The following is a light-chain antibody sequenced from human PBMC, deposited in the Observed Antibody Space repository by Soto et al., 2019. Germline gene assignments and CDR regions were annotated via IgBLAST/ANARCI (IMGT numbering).Light chain of an antibody. CDR2: GAS. Sequence: EIVMTQSPGTLSVSPGERATLSCRASQSVSSNVAWYQQKPGQAPRLLIYGASTRATGVPARFSDSGSGTEFTLTISSLQSEDFAVYYCQQYNNWPWTFSQGTKVDI. CDR3: QQYNNWPWT. V-gene: IGKV3-15*01. CDR1: QSVSSN. J-gene: IGKJ1*01.